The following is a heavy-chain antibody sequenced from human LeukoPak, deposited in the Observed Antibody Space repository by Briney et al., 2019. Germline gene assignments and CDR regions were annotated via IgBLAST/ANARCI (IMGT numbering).Heavy chain of an antibody. V-gene: IGHV3-21*01. J-gene: IGHJ4*02. D-gene: IGHD5-12*01. CDR2: IAIIVRYI. CDR1: GFVLTDYD. CDR3: ARDLSATIRAYDY. Sequence: GGSLRLSCAASGFVLTDYDMNWVRQAPGKGRGWGSFIAIIVRYITYAASVKGRFTISRDNAKNTLYLQMSSLRAEDTAVYYCARDLSATIRAYDYWGQGTLVTVSS.